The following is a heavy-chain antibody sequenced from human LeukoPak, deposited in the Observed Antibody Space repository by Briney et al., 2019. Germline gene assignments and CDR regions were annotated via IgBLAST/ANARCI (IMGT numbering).Heavy chain of an antibody. CDR3: AKGSFDI. Sequence: GGSLRLSCAASGFTFDDYAMHWVRQAPGKGLEWVSGISWNSGSIGYADSVKGRFTISRDNAKNSLYLQMNSLRAEDTALYYCAKGSFDIWGQGTMVTVSS. V-gene: IGHV3-9*01. CDR1: GFTFDDYA. CDR2: ISWNSGSI. J-gene: IGHJ3*02.